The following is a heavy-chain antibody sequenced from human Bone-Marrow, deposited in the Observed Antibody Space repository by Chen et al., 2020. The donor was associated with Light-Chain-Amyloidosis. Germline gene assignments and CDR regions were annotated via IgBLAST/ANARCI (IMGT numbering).Heavy chain of an antibody. Sequence: EVQLEQSGPEVKKPGESLKISCKGSGYTFPNYWIGWGRQMPGKGLEWMWFIYPDDSDARYRPSFEGQVTISADKSITTAYLQWRSLKASDTAMYYCARRRDGYNFDYWGQGTLVTVSS. V-gene: IGHV5-51*01. CDR1: GYTFPNYW. D-gene: IGHD5-12*01. CDR2: IYPDDSDA. J-gene: IGHJ4*02. CDR3: ARRRDGYNFDY.